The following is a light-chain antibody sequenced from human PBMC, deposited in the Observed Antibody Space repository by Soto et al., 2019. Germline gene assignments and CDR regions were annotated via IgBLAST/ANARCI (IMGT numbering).Light chain of an antibody. Sequence: QSALTQPASVSGSPGQSITISCTGTSSDVGGYNYVSWYQQHPGKAPKLMIYEVSKWPSGVSSRFSGSKSGNTASLTISGLQAEDEADYYCSSYTSTGTVVFGGGTKLTVL. CDR3: SSYTSTGTVV. CDR1: SSDVGGYNY. J-gene: IGLJ2*01. CDR2: EVS. V-gene: IGLV2-14*01.